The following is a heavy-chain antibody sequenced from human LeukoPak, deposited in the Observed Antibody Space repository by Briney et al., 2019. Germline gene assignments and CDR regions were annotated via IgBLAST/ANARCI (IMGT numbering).Heavy chain of an antibody. D-gene: IGHD2-15*01. V-gene: IGHV3-48*03. J-gene: IGHJ5*02. Sequence: GSLRLSCAASGFTFSSYEMNWVRQAPGKGLEWVSYISSSGTTIYYADSVKGRFTISRDNAKNSLYLQMNSLRAEDTAVYYCARVGVVVAATGNLWFDPWGQGTLVTVSS. CDR3: ARVGVVVAATGNLWFDP. CDR2: ISSSGTTI. CDR1: GFTFSSYE.